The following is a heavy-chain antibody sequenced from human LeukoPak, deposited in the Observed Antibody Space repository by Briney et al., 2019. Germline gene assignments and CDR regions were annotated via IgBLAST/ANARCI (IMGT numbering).Heavy chain of an antibody. Sequence: GASVKVSCKASGGTFSSYAISWVRQAPGQGLEWMGRXXXXLGIANYAQKFQGRVTITADKSTSTAYMELSSLRSEDTAVYYCARDSYGDYIYYYYYYGMDVWGQGTTVTVSS. CDR2: XXXXLGIA. V-gene: IGHV1-69*04. J-gene: IGHJ6*02. CDR1: GGTFSSYA. D-gene: IGHD4-17*01. CDR3: ARDSYGDYIYYYYYYGMDV.